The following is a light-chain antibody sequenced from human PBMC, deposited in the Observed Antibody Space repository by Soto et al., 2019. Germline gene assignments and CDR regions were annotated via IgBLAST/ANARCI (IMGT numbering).Light chain of an antibody. V-gene: IGLV3-21*02. J-gene: IGLJ2*01. Sequence: SYELTQPHSVSVAPGQTAIITCGGNRIGSQSVYWFQQRPGQAPVRVVYDDTERPSGIPERFSGCNAGNTATLTISRVEAGDEADYYCHVWDSSSDHPFGGGTKVTVL. CDR3: HVWDSSSDHP. CDR1: RIGSQS. CDR2: DDT.